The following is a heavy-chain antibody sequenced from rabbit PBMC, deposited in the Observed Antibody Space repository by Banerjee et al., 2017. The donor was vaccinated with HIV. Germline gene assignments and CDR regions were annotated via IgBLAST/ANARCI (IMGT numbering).Heavy chain of an antibody. J-gene: IGHJ4*01. V-gene: IGHV1S40*01. CDR1: GFSFSGSYY. CDR3: ARNLPYAGSTYSDL. D-gene: IGHD8-1*01. CDR2: IYAGSSGST. Sequence: QSLEESGGDLVKPGASLTLTCTASGFSFSGSYYMCWVRQAPGKGLEWIACIYAGSSGSTYYASWAKGRFTISKTSSTTVTLQMTSLTAADTATYFCARNLPYAGSTYSDLWGPGTLVTVS.